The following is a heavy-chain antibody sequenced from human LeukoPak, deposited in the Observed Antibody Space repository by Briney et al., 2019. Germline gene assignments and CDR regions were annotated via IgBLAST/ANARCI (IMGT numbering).Heavy chain of an antibody. CDR3: ARSSSGTYHY. CDR1: GYNFPSYT. V-gene: IGHV1-3*01. D-gene: IGHD3-10*01. Sequence: ASVKVSCKTSGYNFPSYTMHWLRQAPGQSPEWMGSINGDNGNTRYSEKFQDRVTFTRNTSASSAYMELSSLRFEDTAVYYCARSSSGTYHYWGQGTLVTVSS. CDR2: INGDNGNT. J-gene: IGHJ4*02.